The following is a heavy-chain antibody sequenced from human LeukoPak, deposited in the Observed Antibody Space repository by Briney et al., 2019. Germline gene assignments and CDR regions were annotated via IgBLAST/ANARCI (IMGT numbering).Heavy chain of an antibody. CDR2: ISSSGSTI. CDR1: GFSFSTHW. V-gene: IGHV3-11*01. J-gene: IGHJ4*02. D-gene: IGHD3-10*01. Sequence: VGSLRLSCAASGFSFSTHWMHWVRQAPGKGLEWVSYISSSGSTIYYADSVKGRFTISRDNAKNSLYLQMNSLRAEDTAVYYCARPMETYYYGSGSYEVEFWGQGTLVTVSS. CDR3: ARPMETYYYGSGSYEVEF.